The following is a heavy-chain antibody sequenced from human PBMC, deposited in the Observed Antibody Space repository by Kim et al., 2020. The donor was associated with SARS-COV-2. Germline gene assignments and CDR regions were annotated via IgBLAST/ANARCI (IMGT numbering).Heavy chain of an antibody. D-gene: IGHD1-20*01. V-gene: IGHV3-23*01. J-gene: IGHJ6*02. CDR3: ARGPYIWGDYHGMDV. Sequence: SGKGRLTVSRDNSKNTLYLQMNSLRADDTALYYCARGPYIWGDYHGMDVWGQGTTVTVSS.